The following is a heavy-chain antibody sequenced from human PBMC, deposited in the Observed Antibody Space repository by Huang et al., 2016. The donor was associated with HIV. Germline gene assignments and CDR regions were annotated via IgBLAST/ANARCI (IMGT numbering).Heavy chain of an antibody. CDR1: GFILSNYG. CDR3: ARGDYYDSSGYHPGYFDY. Sequence: VQLIESGGGVVQPGKSLRLSCATSGFILSNYGMHWVRQAPGKGLKWGAFIRNDVMKKKYADSVRGRFTVGRDNGNNTLFLQMRSLGVDDTAVYYCARGDYYDSSGYHPGYFDYWGQGILVTVSS. J-gene: IGHJ4*02. V-gene: IGHV3-33*04. D-gene: IGHD3-22*01. CDR2: IRNDVMKK.